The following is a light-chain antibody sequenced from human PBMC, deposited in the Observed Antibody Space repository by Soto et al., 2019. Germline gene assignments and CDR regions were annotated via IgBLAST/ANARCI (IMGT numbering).Light chain of an antibody. CDR2: DDR. CDR1: NSGSKN. Sequence: SYELSQPPSGSVAPGHTARITCGGNNSGSKNVNWYQQKPGQAPILVVYDDRDRPPGIPERFSGSNSGDTATLTISRVEAGDEADYYCQVWDSSRDLGVFGTGTKVTVL. V-gene: IGLV3-21*02. CDR3: QVWDSSRDLGV. J-gene: IGLJ1*01.